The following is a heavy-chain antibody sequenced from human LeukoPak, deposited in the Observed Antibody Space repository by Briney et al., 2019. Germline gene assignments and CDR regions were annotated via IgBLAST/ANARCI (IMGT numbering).Heavy chain of an antibody. D-gene: IGHD3-22*01. CDR3: ARDWRITMIVVGPLHFDY. V-gene: IGHV1-2*02. J-gene: IGHJ4*02. CDR1: GYTFTGYY. CDR2: INPNSGGT. Sequence: ASVKVSCKASGYTFTGYYMHWVRQAPGQGREWMGWINPNSGGTNYAQKFQGRVTMTRDTSISTAYMELSRLRSDGTAVYYCARDWRITMIVVGPLHFDYWGQGTLVTVSS.